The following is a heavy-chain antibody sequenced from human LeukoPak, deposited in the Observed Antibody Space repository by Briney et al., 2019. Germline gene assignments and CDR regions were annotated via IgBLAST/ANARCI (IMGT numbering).Heavy chain of an antibody. V-gene: IGHV3-74*01. J-gene: IGHJ4*02. CDR2: IKSDGSET. CDR1: GFTFSSYW. D-gene: IGHD5-24*01. CDR3: ARTDNLDY. Sequence: PGGSLRLSCAASGFTFSSYWMHWVRQAPGKGLVWVSRIKSDGSETSYADSVKGRFTISRDNAKNTLHLQMNSLRAEDTAVYYCARTDNLDYWGQGTLVTVSS.